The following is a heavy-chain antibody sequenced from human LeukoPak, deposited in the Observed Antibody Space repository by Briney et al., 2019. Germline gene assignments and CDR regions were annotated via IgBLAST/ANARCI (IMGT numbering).Heavy chain of an antibody. CDR2: IYHSGNT. Sequence: SETLSLTCTASGGYINSGSYYWGWIRQSPGKGLEWIGNIYHSGNTHYNPSLKRRLTISVDTSRNQFSLRLSSVTAADTAVYYCVYYDAERWFDPWGQGTLVTVSP. CDR1: GGYINSGSYY. V-gene: IGHV4-39*01. CDR3: VYYDAERWFDP. J-gene: IGHJ5*02. D-gene: IGHD3-22*01.